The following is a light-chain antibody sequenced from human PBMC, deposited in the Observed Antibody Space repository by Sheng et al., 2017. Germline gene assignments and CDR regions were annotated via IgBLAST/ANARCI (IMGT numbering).Light chain of an antibody. Sequence: EIVLTQSPATLSLSPGQRATLSCRASQGVGSYLAWYQQKPGQAPRLLIYETSKRATGIPARFSGSGSGTDFTLIISRLEPEDFAVYFCQHYNSWPLTFGGGTKVEIK. CDR1: QGVGSY. J-gene: IGKJ4*01. CDR2: ETS. CDR3: QHYNSWPLT. V-gene: IGKV3-11*01.